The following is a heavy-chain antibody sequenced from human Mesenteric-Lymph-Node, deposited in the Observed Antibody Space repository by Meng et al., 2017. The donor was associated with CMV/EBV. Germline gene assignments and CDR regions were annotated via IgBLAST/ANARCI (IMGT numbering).Heavy chain of an antibody. CDR3: AKDYTNTWSNYFDY. Sequence: GESLKISCAASGFTFSSYAMHWVRQAPGRGLEWLAFMRFGGDDVHYADSVRGRFTVSRDNSRNTLYLQMDSLRPGDTALYFCAKDYTNTWSNYFDYWGRGTLVTVSS. J-gene: IGHJ4*02. CDR2: MRFGGDDV. CDR1: GFTFSSYA. V-gene: IGHV3-30*02. D-gene: IGHD6-13*01.